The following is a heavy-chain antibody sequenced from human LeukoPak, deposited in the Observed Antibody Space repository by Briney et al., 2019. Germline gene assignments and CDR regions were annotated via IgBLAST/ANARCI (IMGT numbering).Heavy chain of an antibody. CDR2: ISSSGSNI. V-gene: IGHV3-48*03. CDR1: GFTFSSYE. CDR3: ARGWISDSFDY. D-gene: IGHD5-12*01. J-gene: IGHJ4*02. Sequence: PGGSLRLSCAASGFTFSSYEINWVRQAPGKGLDWVSYISSSGSNIYYADSVKGRFTISRDNAKNSLYLQMNSLRAEDTAVYYCARGWISDSFDYWGQGTLVTVSS.